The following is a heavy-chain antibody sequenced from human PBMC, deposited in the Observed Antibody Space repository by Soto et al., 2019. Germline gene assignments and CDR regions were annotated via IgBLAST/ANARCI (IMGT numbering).Heavy chain of an antibody. J-gene: IGHJ4*02. CDR2: IIPIFGTA. D-gene: IGHD3-9*01. CDR3: ARGANFYDILTGSYYFDY. CDR1: GGPFSSYA. Sequence: ASVKVSCKASGGPFSSYAISWVRQAPGQGLEWMGGIIPIFGTANYAQKFQGRVTITADKSTSTAYMELSSLRSEDTAVYYCARGANFYDILTGSYYFDYWGQGTLVTVSS. V-gene: IGHV1-69*06.